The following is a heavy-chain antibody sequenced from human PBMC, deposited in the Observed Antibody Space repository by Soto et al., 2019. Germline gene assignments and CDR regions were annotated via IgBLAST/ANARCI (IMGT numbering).Heavy chain of an antibody. CDR2: ISGSGGST. D-gene: IGHD3-22*01. V-gene: IGHV3-23*01. CDR1: GFTFSSYA. Sequence: GGSLRLSCAASGFTFSSYAMSWVRQAPGKGLEWVSAISGSGGSTYYADSVKGRFTISRDNSKNTLYLQMNSLRAEDTAVYYCAKDMSITMIVVIHDAFDIWGQGTMVTVSS. CDR3: AKDMSITMIVVIHDAFDI. J-gene: IGHJ3*02.